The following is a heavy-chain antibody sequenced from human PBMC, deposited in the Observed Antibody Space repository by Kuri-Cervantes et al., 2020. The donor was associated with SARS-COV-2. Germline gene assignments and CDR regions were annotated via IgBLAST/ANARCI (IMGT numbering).Heavy chain of an antibody. CDR1: GVTFSSYG. Sequence: WGSLRLTCAASGVTFSSYGMHWVRQAPGKGLEWVAVIWYDGSNKYYADSVNRRFTISRDNSKNTLYLQMNSLRAEDTAVYYCARGGSRPNDYYYYGMDVWGQGTTVTVSS. D-gene: IGHD1-1*01. CDR2: IWYDGSNK. CDR3: ARGGSRPNDYYYYGMDV. V-gene: IGHV3-33*01. J-gene: IGHJ6*02.